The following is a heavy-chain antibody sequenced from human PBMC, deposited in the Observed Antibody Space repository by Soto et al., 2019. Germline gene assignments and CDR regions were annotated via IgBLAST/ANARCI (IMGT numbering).Heavy chain of an antibody. CDR2: IIPILGIA. J-gene: IGHJ5*02. D-gene: IGHD3-3*01. V-gene: IGHV1-69*08. CDR1: GGTFSSYT. Sequence: QVQLVQSGAEVKKPGSSVKVSCKASGGTFSSYTISWVRQAPGQGLEWMGRIIPILGIANYAQKFQGRVTITADKSTSTAYMELSSLRSEDTAVYYCARDSGSYDFWSGYYTSWFDPWGQGTLVTVSS. CDR3: ARDSGSYDFWSGYYTSWFDP.